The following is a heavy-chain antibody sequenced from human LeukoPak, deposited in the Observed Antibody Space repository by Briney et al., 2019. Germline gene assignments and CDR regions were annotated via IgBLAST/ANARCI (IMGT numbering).Heavy chain of an antibody. CDR2: INPNSGGT. D-gene: IGHD6-19*01. CDR1: GYTFTDYH. Sequence: ASVKVSCKASGYTFTDYHVHWVRLAPGQGLEWMGRINPNSGGTNCVQKFQGRVSMARDTSISTAYMELSSLTSDDTAVYYCASAYSSGWSLDYWGQGTLVTVSS. CDR3: ASAYSSGWSLDY. J-gene: IGHJ4*02. V-gene: IGHV1-2*06.